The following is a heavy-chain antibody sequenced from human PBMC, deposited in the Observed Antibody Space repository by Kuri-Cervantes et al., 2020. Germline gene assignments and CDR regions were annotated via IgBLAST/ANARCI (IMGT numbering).Heavy chain of an antibody. V-gene: IGHV4-4*07. D-gene: IGHD4-11*01. CDR1: GGSITGYY. CDR3: AGYRNYGDPYYYFDY. J-gene: IGHJ4*02. CDR2: IYSSGST. Sequence: SETLSLTCTVSGGSITGYYWSWIRQPAGKGLEWIGHIYSSGSTNYNPSLKSRVTISVDMSKNQFSLKLYSVTAADTAVYYCAGYRNYGDPYYYFDYWGQGTLVTVSS.